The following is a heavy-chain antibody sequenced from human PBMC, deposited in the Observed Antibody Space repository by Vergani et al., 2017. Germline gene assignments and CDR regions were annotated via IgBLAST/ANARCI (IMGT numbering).Heavy chain of an antibody. V-gene: IGHV1-69*13. D-gene: IGHD5-24*01. CDR3: ATDRREMATIKPWLGY. CDR2: IIPIFGTA. J-gene: IGHJ4*02. CDR1: GGTFSNYA. Sequence: QVQLVQSGAEVKKPGSSVKVSCKASGGTFSNYAISWVRQAPGQGLEWMGRIIPIFGTANYAQKFQGRVTITADDSTSTAYMELSSLRSEDTAVYYCATDRREMATIKPWLGYWGQGTLVTVSS.